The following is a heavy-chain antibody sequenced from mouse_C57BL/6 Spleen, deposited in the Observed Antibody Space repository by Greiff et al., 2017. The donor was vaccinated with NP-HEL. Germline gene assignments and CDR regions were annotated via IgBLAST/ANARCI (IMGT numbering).Heavy chain of an antibody. CDR2: IYPGDGDT. D-gene: IGHD1-1*01. CDR1: GYAFSSYW. CDR3: ALITTVAEGYFDY. J-gene: IGHJ2*01. Sequence: VHLVESGAELVKPGASVKISCKASGYAFSSYWMNWVKQRPGKGLEWIGQIYPGDGDTNYNGKFKGKATLTADKSSSTAYMQLSSLTSEDSAVYFCALITTVAEGYFDYWGQGTTLTVSS. V-gene: IGHV1-80*01.